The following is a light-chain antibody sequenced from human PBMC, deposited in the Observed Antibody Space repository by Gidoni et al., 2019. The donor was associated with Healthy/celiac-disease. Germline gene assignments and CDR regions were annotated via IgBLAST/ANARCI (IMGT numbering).Light chain of an antibody. CDR2: DAS. V-gene: IGKV3-11*01. CDR3: QQRSNWPPT. CDR1: QSVSSY. J-gene: IGKJ4*01. Sequence: EMVLTQSPATLSLSPGERATLSCRASQSVSSYLAWYQQKPGQAPRLLIYDASNRATGIPARFSGSGSWTDFTLTISSLVPEDFAVYYCQQRSNWPPTFGGXTKVEIK.